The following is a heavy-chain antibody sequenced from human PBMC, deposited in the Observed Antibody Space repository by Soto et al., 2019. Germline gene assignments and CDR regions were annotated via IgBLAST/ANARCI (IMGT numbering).Heavy chain of an antibody. CDR1: GFTFTTAW. J-gene: IGHJ4*01. CDR3: TTDSHFTMKLVRFDY. D-gene: IGHD3-22*01. Sequence: EVQLVESGGGLVEPGGSLRLSCAASGFTFTTAWINWVRQAPGKGLEWVSRIKSKIDGGTTDFAAPVKGRFAISRDDSRNMVYFQMNSLEIEDTAVYYCTTDSHFTMKLVRFDYWGLGTLVTVSS. CDR2: IKSKIDGGTT. V-gene: IGHV3-15*07.